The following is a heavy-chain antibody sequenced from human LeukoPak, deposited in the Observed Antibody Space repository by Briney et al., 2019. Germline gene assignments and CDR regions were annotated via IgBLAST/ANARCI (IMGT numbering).Heavy chain of an antibody. V-gene: IGHV1-8*02. Sequence: ASVKVSCKASGYTFTGYYMHWVRQAPGQGLEWMGWMNPNSGNTGYAQKFQGRVTMTRNTSISTAYMELSSLRSEDTAVYYCAGVPMVRGVIRNWFDPWGQGTLVTVSS. D-gene: IGHD3-10*01. J-gene: IGHJ5*02. CDR1: GYTFTGYY. CDR2: MNPNSGNT. CDR3: AGVPMVRGVIRNWFDP.